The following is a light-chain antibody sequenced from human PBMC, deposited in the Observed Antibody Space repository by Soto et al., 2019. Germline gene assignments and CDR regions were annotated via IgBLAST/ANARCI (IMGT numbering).Light chain of an antibody. CDR3: ISQGV. V-gene: IGLV2-8*01. CDR2: EVS. J-gene: IGLJ1*01. Sequence: QSVLTQPPSASGSPGQSVTISCTGTSSDVGGYNYVSWYQQHPGKAPKLMIYEVSKRPSGVPDRFSGSKSDNTASLTVSGLQAEDEADYYCISQGVFGTGTNVPVL. CDR1: SSDVGGYNY.